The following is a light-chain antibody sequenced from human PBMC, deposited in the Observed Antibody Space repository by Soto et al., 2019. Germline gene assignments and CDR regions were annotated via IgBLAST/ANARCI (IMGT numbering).Light chain of an antibody. CDR1: QSVSSY. CDR3: QQRSNWPPWT. V-gene: IGKV3-11*01. J-gene: IGKJ1*01. Sequence: EIVLTQSPATPSLSPGERATLSCRASQSVSSYLAWYQQKPGQAPRLLIYGTSNRATGIPARFSGSGSGTDFTLTISSLEPEDFAVYYCQQRSNWPPWTFGQGTKVDIK. CDR2: GTS.